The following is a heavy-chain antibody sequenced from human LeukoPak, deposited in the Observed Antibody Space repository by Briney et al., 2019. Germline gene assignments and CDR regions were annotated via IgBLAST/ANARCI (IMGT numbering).Heavy chain of an antibody. Sequence: GGSLRLSCAASGFTFSSYGMSWVRQAPGKGLEWVSAISGSGGSTCYADSVKGRFTISRDNSKDTLYLQMNSLRAEDTAVYYCAKSSGYYSSAFDIWGQGTMVTVSS. V-gene: IGHV3-23*01. CDR2: ISGSGGST. CDR3: AKSSGYYSSAFDI. J-gene: IGHJ3*02. CDR1: GFTFSSYG. D-gene: IGHD3-22*01.